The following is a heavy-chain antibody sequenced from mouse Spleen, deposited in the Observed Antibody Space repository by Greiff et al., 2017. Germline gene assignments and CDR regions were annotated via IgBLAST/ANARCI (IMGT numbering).Heavy chain of an antibody. CDR3: ASPGAWFAY. D-gene: IGHD4-1*01. V-gene: IGHV1-81*01. Sequence: QVQLQQSGAELARPGASVKLSCKASGYTFTSYGISWVKQRTGQGLEWIGEIYPRSGNTYYNEKFKGKATLTADKSSSTAYMELRSLTSEDSAVYFCASPGAWFAYWGQGTLVTVSA. CDR2: IYPRSGNT. J-gene: IGHJ3*01. CDR1: GYTFTSYG.